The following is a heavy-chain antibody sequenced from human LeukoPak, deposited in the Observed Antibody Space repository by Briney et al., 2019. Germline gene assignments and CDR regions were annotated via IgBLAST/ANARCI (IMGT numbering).Heavy chain of an antibody. CDR2: IYYSGST. CDR3: ARVGAAGDYYFDY. J-gene: IGHJ4*02. CDR1: GGSISSSNFY. Sequence: SETLSLTCTVSGGSISSSNFYWGWIRQPPGKGLEWIGSIYYSGSTYYNPSLKSRVSISVGTSKNQFSLKLSSVTAADTAVYYCARVGAAGDYYFDYWGQGTLVTVSS. V-gene: IGHV4-39*07. D-gene: IGHD6-13*01.